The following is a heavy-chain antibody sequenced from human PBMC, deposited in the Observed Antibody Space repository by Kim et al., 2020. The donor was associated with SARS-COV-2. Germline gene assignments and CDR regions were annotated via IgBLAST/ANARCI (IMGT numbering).Heavy chain of an antibody. V-gene: IGHV1-69*13. D-gene: IGHD3-10*01. J-gene: IGHJ6*02. CDR1: GGTFSSYA. CDR3: AMKGGSGTHYYYYGMDV. Sequence: SVKVSCKASGGTFSSYAISWVRQAPGQGLEWMGGIIPIFGTANYAQKFQGRVTITADESTSTAYMELSSLRSEDTAVYYCAMKGGSGTHYYYYGMDVWGQGTTVTVSS. CDR2: IIPIFGTA.